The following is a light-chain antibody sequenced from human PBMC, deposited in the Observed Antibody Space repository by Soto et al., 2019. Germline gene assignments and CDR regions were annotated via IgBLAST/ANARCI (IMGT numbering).Light chain of an antibody. J-gene: IGLJ1*01. Sequence: QSVLTQPPSASGTPGQRFSISCSVIISNIVINSVQCHHQLPGTAPNLLIYADDQRPSGFPYLFSFSKSGTSSSLAITGLXSGDEADYYGASWDDSLNGFVFGTGTKVTVL. CDR1: ISNIVINS. V-gene: IGLV1-44*01. CDR3: ASWDDSLNGFV. CDR2: ADD.